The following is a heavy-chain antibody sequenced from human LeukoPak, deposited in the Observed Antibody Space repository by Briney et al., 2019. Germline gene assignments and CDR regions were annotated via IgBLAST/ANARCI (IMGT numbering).Heavy chain of an antibody. V-gene: IGHV5-51*01. CDR3: ASRIPYCSSTSCYSIDY. Sequence: GESLKISCKGSGYSLTSYWIGWVRQMPGKGLEWMGIIYPGDSDTRYSPSFQGQVTISADKSISTAYLQWSSLKASDTAMYYCASRIPYCSSTSCYSIDYWGQGTLVTVSS. CDR1: GYSLTSYW. J-gene: IGHJ4*02. CDR2: IYPGDSDT. D-gene: IGHD2-2*01.